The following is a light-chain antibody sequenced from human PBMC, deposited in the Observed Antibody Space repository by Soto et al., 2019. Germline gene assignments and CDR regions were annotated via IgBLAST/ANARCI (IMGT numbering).Light chain of an antibody. CDR3: QQYSKWPLT. J-gene: IGKJ5*01. V-gene: IGKV3-15*01. Sequence: EIVMTQSPATLSVSPGERVTLSCRASQSVSNKLAWYQQKPGQSPGLLIHDASARATGVPARFSGTGSGTEFTLTISSLQSQDFAVYYCQQYSKWPLTFGQGTRLEIK. CDR2: DAS. CDR1: QSVSNK.